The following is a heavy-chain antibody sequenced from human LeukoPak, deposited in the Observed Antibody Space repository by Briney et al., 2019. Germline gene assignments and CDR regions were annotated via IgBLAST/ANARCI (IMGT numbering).Heavy chain of an antibody. CDR1: DGSFSGYY. Sequence: SETLSLTCAVYDGSFSGYYWSWIRQPPGKGLEWIGEINHSGSTNYNPSLKSRVTISVDTSKNQFSLKLSSVTAADTAVYYCARGLHYYDSSGYPPYYYYYYMDVWGKGTTVTVSS. V-gene: IGHV4-34*01. D-gene: IGHD3-22*01. J-gene: IGHJ6*03. CDR3: ARGLHYYDSSGYPPYYYYYYMDV. CDR2: INHSGST.